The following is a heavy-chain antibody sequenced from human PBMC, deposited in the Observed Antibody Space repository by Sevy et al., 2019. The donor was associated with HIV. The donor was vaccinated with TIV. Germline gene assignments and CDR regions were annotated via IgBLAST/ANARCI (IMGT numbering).Heavy chain of an antibody. CDR2: IYYSGST. Sequence: SETLSLTCTVSGGSISSSSYYWGWIRQPPGKGLEWIGSIYYSGSTYYNPSLKSRVTISVDTFKNQFSLKLSSVTAADTAVYYCARHAKYYDILTGYSIHPNNWFDPWGQGTLVTVSS. D-gene: IGHD3-9*01. V-gene: IGHV4-39*01. CDR1: GGSISSSSYY. J-gene: IGHJ5*02. CDR3: ARHAKYYDILTGYSIHPNNWFDP.